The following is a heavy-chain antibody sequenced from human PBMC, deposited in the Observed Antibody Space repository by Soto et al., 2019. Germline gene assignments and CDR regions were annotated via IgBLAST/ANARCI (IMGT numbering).Heavy chain of an antibody. CDR3: AKSPNFYCSSYHCYKYYFDY. D-gene: IGHD2-2*01. Sequence: GGSLRLSCSDSGFTFNTFGMHWVRQAPGKGLEWVAVISYDGSDKYYSDSVRGRFTISRDNSMNTLYLQMNSLRTEDTAVYYCAKSPNFYCSSYHCYKYYFDYWGQGTLVTVSS. J-gene: IGHJ4*02. CDR1: GFTFNTFG. V-gene: IGHV3-30*18. CDR2: ISYDGSDK.